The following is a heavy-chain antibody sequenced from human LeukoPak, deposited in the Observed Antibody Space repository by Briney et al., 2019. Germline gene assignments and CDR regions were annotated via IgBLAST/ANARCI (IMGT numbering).Heavy chain of an antibody. V-gene: IGHV3-48*04. CDR2: ISSSSSTI. D-gene: IGHD3-16*01. Sequence: GGSLRLSCAASGFTFSSYGMNWVRQAPGKGLEWLAYISSSSSTISYADSVKGRFTISRDNAKNSLYLQLHSLRAEDTAVFYCAGGGAARPDYWGQGTLVTVSS. J-gene: IGHJ4*02. CDR3: AGGGAARPDY. CDR1: GFTFSSYG.